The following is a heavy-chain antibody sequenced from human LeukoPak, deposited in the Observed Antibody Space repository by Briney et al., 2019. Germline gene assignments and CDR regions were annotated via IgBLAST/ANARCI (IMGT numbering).Heavy chain of an antibody. J-gene: IGHJ6*03. V-gene: IGHV4-34*01. CDR2: INHSGST. CDR1: GGSFSGYY. CDR3: ARARGCSSTSCFLPAGGYYYYMDV. D-gene: IGHD2-2*01. Sequence: SETLSLTCAVYGGSFSGYYWSWIRQPPGKGLEWIGEINHSGSTNYNPSLKSRVTISVDTSKNQFSLKLSSVTAADTAVYYCARARGCSSTSCFLPAGGYYYYMDVWGKGTTVTVSS.